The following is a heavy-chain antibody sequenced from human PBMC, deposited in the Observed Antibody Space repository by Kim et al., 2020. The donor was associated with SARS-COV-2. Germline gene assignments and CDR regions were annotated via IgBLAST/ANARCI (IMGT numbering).Heavy chain of an antibody. J-gene: IGHJ3*02. D-gene: IGHD2-15*01. V-gene: IGHV1-3*01. CDR2: INAGNGNT. CDR1: GYTFTSYA. CDR3: ATTFLYCSGGSCYFDAFDI. Sequence: ASVKVSCKASGYTFTSYAMHWVRQAPGQRLEWMGWINAGNGNTKYSQKFQGRVTITRDTSASTAYMELSSLRSEDTAVYYCATTFLYCSGGSCYFDAFDIWGQGTMVTVSS.